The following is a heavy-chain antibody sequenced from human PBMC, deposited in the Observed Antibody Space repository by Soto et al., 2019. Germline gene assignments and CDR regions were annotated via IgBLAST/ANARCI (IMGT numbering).Heavy chain of an antibody. CDR3: ARVGHYYDSSGPFDY. D-gene: IGHD3-22*01. J-gene: IGHJ4*02. CDR2: INPNSGGT. V-gene: IGHV1-2*04. CDR1: GYTFTGYY. Sequence: ASVKVSCKASGYTFTGYYMHWVRQAPGQGLEWMGWINPNSGGTNYAQKFQGWVTMTRDTSISTAYMELSRLRSDDTAVYYCARVGHYYDSSGPFDYWGQGTLVTVSS.